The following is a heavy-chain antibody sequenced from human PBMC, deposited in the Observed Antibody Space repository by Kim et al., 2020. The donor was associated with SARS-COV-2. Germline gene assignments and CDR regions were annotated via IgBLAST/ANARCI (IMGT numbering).Heavy chain of an antibody. J-gene: IGHJ6*02. CDR2: NE. V-gene: IGHV3-30*03. CDR3: AREGDTSGLDV. D-gene: IGHD1-26*01. Sequence: NEYYADSVKGRFTISRDNFKNTLYLQMNSLSAEDTALYYCAREGDTSGLDVWGQGTTVTVSS.